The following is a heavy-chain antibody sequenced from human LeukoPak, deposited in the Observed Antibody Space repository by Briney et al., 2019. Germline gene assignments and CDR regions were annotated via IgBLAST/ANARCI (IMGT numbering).Heavy chain of an antibody. J-gene: IGHJ5*02. CDR2: INPNSGGT. CDR1: GYTFTGYY. D-gene: IGHD3-22*01. V-gene: IGHV1-2*02. CDR3: ARDGVHYYDSSGYNWFDP. Sequence: GASVTVSCKASGYTFTGYYMHWVRQAPGQGLEWMGWINPNSGGTNYAQKFQGRVTMTRDTSISTAYMELSRLRSDDTAVYYCARDGVHYYDSSGYNWFDPWGQGTLVTVSS.